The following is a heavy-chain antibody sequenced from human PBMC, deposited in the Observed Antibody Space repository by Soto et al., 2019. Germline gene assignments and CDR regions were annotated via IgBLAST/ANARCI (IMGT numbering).Heavy chain of an antibody. Sequence: ASVKVSCKASGGTFSSYAISWVRQAPGQGLEWMGGIIPIFGTANYAQKFQGRVTITADESTSTAYMELSSLRSEDTAVYYCARGGGYNWNDHFDPWGQGTLVTVSS. V-gene: IGHV1-69*01. J-gene: IGHJ5*02. D-gene: IGHD1-1*01. CDR1: GGTFSSYA. CDR3: ARGGGYNWNDHFDP. CDR2: IIPIFGTA.